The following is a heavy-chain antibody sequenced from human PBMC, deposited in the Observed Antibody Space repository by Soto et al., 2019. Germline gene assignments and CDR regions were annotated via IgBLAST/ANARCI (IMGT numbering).Heavy chain of an antibody. D-gene: IGHD3-22*01. J-gene: IGHJ4*02. V-gene: IGHV3-53*01. CDR1: GFTVSSNY. Sequence: GGSLRLSCAASGFTVSSNYMSWVRQAPGKGLEWVSVIYSGGSTYYADSVKGRFTISRDNSKNTLYLQMNSLRAEDTAVYYCARLVLYYDSSGYPIAYFDYWGQGTLVTVS. CDR2: IYSGGST. CDR3: ARLVLYYDSSGYPIAYFDY.